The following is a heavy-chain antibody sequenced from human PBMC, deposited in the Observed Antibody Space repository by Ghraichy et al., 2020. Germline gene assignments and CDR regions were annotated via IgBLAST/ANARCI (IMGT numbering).Heavy chain of an antibody. Sequence: SETLSLTCTVSGGSISGADYYWNWIRQHPGKDLEWIGYIYYSGSTYYNPSLKSRVTISIDTSKNHFSLNLSSVTAADTAVYFCARAPRKRELLSFDYWGQGTLVTVSS. CDR1: GGSISGADYY. V-gene: IGHV4-31*03. CDR2: IYYSGST. D-gene: IGHD1-26*01. CDR3: ARAPRKRELLSFDY. J-gene: IGHJ4*02.